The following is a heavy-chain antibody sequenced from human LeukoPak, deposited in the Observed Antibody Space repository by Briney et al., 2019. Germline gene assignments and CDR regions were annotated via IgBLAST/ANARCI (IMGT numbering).Heavy chain of an antibody. V-gene: IGHV1-69*04. CDR3: ARDPNHYSSGWYGQPDADAFDI. CDR1: GGTFSSYA. CDR2: IIPILGIA. J-gene: IGHJ3*02. D-gene: IGHD6-19*01. Sequence: GASVKLSCKASGGTFSSYAISWVRQAPGQGLEWVGRIIPILGIATYGQKYQGRVTITAGKSTSTAYMELSSLRSEDTAVYYCARDPNHYSSGWYGQPDADAFDIWGQGTMVTVSS.